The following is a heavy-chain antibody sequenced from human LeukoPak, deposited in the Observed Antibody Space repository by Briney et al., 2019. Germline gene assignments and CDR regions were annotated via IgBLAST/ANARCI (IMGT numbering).Heavy chain of an antibody. D-gene: IGHD6-19*01. CDR2: IIPIFGTA. Sequence: SVKVSCKASGYTFTSYGISWVRQAPGQGLEWMGGIIPIFGTANYAQKFQGRVTITADESTSTAYMELSSLRSEDTAVYYCARDNGSGWYYFDYWGQGTLVTVSS. CDR1: GYTFTSYG. CDR3: ARDNGSGWYYFDY. J-gene: IGHJ4*02. V-gene: IGHV1-69*13.